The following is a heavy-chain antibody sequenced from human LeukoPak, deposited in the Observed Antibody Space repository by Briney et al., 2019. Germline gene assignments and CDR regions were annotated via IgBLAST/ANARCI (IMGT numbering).Heavy chain of an antibody. J-gene: IGHJ4*02. V-gene: IGHV4-4*07. Sequence: SETLSLTCTVSGGSISSYYWSWIRQPAGKGLEWIGRIYTSGSTNYNPSLKSRVTMSVDTSKNQFSLKLSSVTAADTAVYYCARVAYYDILTGYRYHWDYFDYWGQGTLVTVSS. CDR1: GGSISSYY. D-gene: IGHD3-9*01. CDR2: IYTSGST. CDR3: ARVAYYDILTGYRYHWDYFDY.